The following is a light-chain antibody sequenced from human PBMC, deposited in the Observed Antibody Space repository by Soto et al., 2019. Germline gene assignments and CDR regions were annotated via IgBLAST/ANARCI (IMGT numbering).Light chain of an antibody. J-gene: IGLJ1*01. CDR3: ATWDDSLNGFYV. CDR1: TSNIGSNY. V-gene: IGLV1-47*01. CDR2: RNN. Sequence: QSVLTQPPSASGTPGQGVTISCSGSTSNIGSNYVYWYQQLPGTAPKLLIYRNNQRSSGVPDRFSGSKSGTSASLAISGLRSDDEADYFCATWDDSLNGFYVFGTGTKLTVL.